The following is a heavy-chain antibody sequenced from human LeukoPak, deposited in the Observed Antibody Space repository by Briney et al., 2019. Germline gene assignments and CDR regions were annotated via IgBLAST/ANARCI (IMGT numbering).Heavy chain of an antibody. J-gene: IGHJ4*02. CDR3: ARCTTGKTFGSLREIKKSREIGY. CDR1: GFTFSSYA. CDR2: ISSSSSYI. V-gene: IGHV3-21*01. Sequence: GGSLRLSCAASGFTFSSYAMSWVRQAPGKGLEWVSSISSSSSYINYADSVRGRFTISRDNAKNSLFLQMDSLRGEDTAVYYCARCTTGKTFGSLREIKKSREIGYWGQGTLVTVSS. D-gene: IGHD1-1*01.